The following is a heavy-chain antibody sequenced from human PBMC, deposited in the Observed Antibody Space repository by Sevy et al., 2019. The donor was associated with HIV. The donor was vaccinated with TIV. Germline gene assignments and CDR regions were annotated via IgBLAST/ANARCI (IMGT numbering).Heavy chain of an antibody. CDR3: ARGGKTTEEWLEELDYYYGLDV. J-gene: IGHJ6*02. V-gene: IGHV3-30*02. CDR1: GFSLTTSD. CDR2: VRNDGSNK. Sequence: GGSLRLSCAASGFSLTTSDMHWVRQAPGKGLEWVAYVRNDGSNKSYEDSVRDRLTMSRDSPKNTLYLQMNSLGDEDTAIYYCARGGKTTEEWLEELDYYYGLDVWGQGTTVTVSS. D-gene: IGHD2-8*01.